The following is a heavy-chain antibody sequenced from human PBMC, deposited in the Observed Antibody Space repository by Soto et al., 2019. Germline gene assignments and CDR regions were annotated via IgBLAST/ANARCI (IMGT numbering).Heavy chain of an antibody. CDR1: GFTFSNYG. J-gene: IGHJ4*02. V-gene: IGHV3-30*03. CDR2: ISYDGSET. CDR3: ASLDTARVETAGY. Sequence: GGSLRLSYAASGFTFSNYGMHWVRQAPGKGLEWVAVISYDGSETYYVDSVKGRFTISKDNAKNSLYLQMNSLRVEDTALYYCASLDTARVETAGYWGQGTLVTVSS. D-gene: IGHD5-18*01.